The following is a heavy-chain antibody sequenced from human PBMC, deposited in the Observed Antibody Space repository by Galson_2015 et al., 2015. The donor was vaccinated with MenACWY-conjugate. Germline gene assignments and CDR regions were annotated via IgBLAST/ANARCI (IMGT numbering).Heavy chain of an antibody. V-gene: IGHV3-21*01. Sequence: SLRLSCAASGFTFNTYTMNWVRQAPGEGLEWVSSITSGSDYIYYADSVKGRFTVSRDNAENSLYLQMNSLRPEDTAAYYCAREDLAWAFGLDYWGQGTLVTVSS. J-gene: IGHJ4*02. CDR2: ITSGSDYI. D-gene: IGHD2/OR15-2a*01. CDR1: GFTFNTYT. CDR3: AREDLAWAFGLDY.